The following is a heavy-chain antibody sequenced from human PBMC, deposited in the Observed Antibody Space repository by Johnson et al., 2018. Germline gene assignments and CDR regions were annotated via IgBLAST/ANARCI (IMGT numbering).Heavy chain of an antibody. CDR2: ISSSGTTI. J-gene: IGHJ1*01. V-gene: IGHV3-11*01. D-gene: IGHD6-13*01. CDR3: ARPQRYSSSWYLYFQH. CDR1: GFTFSDYY. Sequence: QVQLVESGGGLVKXGGSLRLSCAASGFTFSDYYMTWIRQAPGKGLECVSYISSSGTTIYYADPVKGRFTISRDNAKNSLDLQMNSLRAEDTAVYYCARPQRYSSSWYLYFQHWGQGTLVTVSS.